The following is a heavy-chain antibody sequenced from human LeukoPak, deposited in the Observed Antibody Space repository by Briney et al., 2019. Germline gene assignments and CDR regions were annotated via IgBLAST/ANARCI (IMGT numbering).Heavy chain of an antibody. CDR1: GFTFSSYS. D-gene: IGHD6-13*01. V-gene: IGHV3-21*01. CDR3: ARDSSSWYRYFQH. J-gene: IGHJ1*01. Sequence: PGGSLRLSCAASGFTFSSYSMNWVRQAPGKGLEWVSSISSSSSYIYYADSVKGRFTISRDNAKNSLYLQMNSLRAEDTAVYYCARDSSSWYRYFQHWGQGTLVTVCS. CDR2: ISSSSSYI.